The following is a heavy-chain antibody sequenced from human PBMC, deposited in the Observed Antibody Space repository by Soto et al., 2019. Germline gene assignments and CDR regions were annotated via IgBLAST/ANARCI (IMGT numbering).Heavy chain of an antibody. CDR1: GYNFNNYE. V-gene: IGHV1-18*04. Sequence: QVQLVQSGTEVKEPGASVRVACKASGYNFNNYEINWVRQAPGEGLEWMGRINVNNVKTNYAQKFQDRVNMTTDTSTGTAYMETTMVSSDDTAAFGCALTGTRWGEVSRIGGDYVDYWASGPVVIAPS. D-gene: IGHD3-16*01. CDR2: INVNNVKT. J-gene: IGHJ4*02. CDR3: ALTGTRWGEVSRIGGDYVDY.